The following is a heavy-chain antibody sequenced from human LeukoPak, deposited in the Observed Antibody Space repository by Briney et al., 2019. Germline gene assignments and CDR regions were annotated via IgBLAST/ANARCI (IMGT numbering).Heavy chain of an antibody. CDR3: ARGRGYCTGVSCDIDY. CDR1: GFTFNTYS. V-gene: IGHV3-48*04. Sequence: PGGSLRLSCAAYGFTFNTYSMNWVRQAPGKGLEWVSNIISRGDTTHYAASVKGRFTTSRDNAKNSVFLHLNSLRGDDTAVYYCARGRGYCTGVSCDIDYWGQGTLVTVSS. CDR2: IISRGDTT. J-gene: IGHJ4*02. D-gene: IGHD2-8*02.